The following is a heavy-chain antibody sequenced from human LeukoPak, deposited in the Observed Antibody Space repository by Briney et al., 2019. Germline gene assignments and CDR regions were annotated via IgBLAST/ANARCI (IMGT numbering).Heavy chain of an antibody. Sequence: GGSLRLSCAASGFTFSSYAMSWVRQAPGKGLEWVPAISGSGGSTYYADSVKGRFTISRDNSKSTLYLQMNSLRAEDTAVYYCAKDYPITIRGVGATPLDYWGQGTLVTVSS. CDR1: GFTFSSYA. CDR3: AKDYPITIRGVGATPLDY. D-gene: IGHD1-26*01. V-gene: IGHV3-23*01. CDR2: ISGSGGST. J-gene: IGHJ4*02.